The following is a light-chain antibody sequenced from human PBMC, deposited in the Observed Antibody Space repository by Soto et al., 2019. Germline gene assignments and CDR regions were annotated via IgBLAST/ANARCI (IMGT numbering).Light chain of an antibody. V-gene: IGKV3-15*01. Sequence: EIAMTQSPATLSVSPGERATLSCRASQSVSSNLAWYQQKPGQAPRLLIYGASTRATGIPARFSGSGSGTEFTLTISSLQSEDFAVYYCQQYNNWPPEITFGQGTRLEI. J-gene: IGKJ5*01. CDR3: QQYNNWPPEIT. CDR1: QSVSSN. CDR2: GAS.